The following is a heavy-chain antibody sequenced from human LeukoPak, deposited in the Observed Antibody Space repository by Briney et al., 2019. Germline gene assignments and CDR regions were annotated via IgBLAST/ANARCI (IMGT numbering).Heavy chain of an antibody. D-gene: IGHD6-25*01. CDR2: INPSGGST. V-gene: IGHV1-46*01. CDR3: ARVLGYSSAGSDAFDI. Sequence: ASVKVSCKASGYTFTSYDINWVRQATGQGLEWMGIINPSGGSTSYAQKFQGRVTMTRDTSTSTVYMELSSLRSEDTAVYYCARVLGYSSAGSDAFDIWGQGTMVTVSS. J-gene: IGHJ3*02. CDR1: GYTFTSYD.